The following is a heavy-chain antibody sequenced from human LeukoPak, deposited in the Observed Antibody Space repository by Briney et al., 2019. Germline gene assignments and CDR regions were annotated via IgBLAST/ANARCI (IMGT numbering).Heavy chain of an antibody. CDR3: ARRHVEYSSSSDPYYFDY. Sequence: ASETLSLTCAVYGGSFSGYYWSWIRQPPGKGLEWIGEINHSGSTNYNPSLKSRVTISVDTSKNQFSLKVSSVTAADTAAYYCARRHVEYSSSSDPYYFDYWGQGTLVTVYS. D-gene: IGHD6-6*01. J-gene: IGHJ4*02. V-gene: IGHV4-34*01. CDR2: INHSGST. CDR1: GGSFSGYY.